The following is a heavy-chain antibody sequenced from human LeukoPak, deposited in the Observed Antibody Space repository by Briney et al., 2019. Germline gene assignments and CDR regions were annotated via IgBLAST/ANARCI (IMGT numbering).Heavy chain of an antibody. CDR1: GGSISSGGYS. Sequence: PSQTLSLTCAVSGGSISSGGYSWSWIRQPPGKGLEWIGYIYHSGSTYYNPSLKSRVTISVDRSKNQFSLKLSSVTAADTAVYYCAGGDVYGDYVLSFDYWGQGTLVTVSS. V-gene: IGHV4-30-2*01. J-gene: IGHJ4*02. D-gene: IGHD4-17*01. CDR3: AGGDVYGDYVLSFDY. CDR2: IYHSGST.